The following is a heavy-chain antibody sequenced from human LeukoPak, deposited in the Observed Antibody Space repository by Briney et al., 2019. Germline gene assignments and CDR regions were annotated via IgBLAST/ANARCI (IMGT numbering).Heavy chain of an antibody. CDR2: ISGSGGST. CDR1: GFTFSSYA. CDR3: AKDKSIYYDSSGSADY. Sequence: GGSLRLSCAASGFTFSSYAMSWVRQAPGKGLEWVSAISGSGGSTYYADSVKGRFTISRDNSKNTLYLQMNSLRAEDTAVYYCAKDKSIYYDSSGSADYWGQGTLVTVSS. J-gene: IGHJ4*02. V-gene: IGHV3-23*01. D-gene: IGHD3-22*01.